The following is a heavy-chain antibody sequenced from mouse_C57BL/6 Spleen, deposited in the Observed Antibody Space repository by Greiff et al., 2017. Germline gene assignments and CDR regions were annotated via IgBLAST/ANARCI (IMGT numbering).Heavy chain of an antibody. CDR3: ARAESTMVTSYYYAMDY. CDR1: GYTFTDYY. Sequence: VHVKQSGPVLVKPGASVKMSCKASGYTFTDYYMNWVKQSHGKSLEWIGVINPYNGGTSYNQKFKGKATLTVDKSSSTAYMELNSLTSEDSAVYYCARAESTMVTSYYYAMDYWGQGTSVTVSS. CDR2: INPYNGGT. J-gene: IGHJ4*01. D-gene: IGHD2-2*01. V-gene: IGHV1-19*01.